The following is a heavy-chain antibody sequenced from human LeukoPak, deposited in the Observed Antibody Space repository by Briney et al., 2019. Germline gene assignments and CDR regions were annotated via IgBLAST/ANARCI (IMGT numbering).Heavy chain of an antibody. CDR1: GFTFSSYG. D-gene: IGHD3-22*01. CDR2: ISGSGGST. J-gene: IGHJ4*02. CDR3: AKALYDSSGYYYFDY. Sequence: GGSLRLSCAASGFTFSSYGMSWVRQAPGKGLEWVSAISGSGGSTHYADSVKGRFTISRDNSKNTLYLQMNSLRAEDTAVYYCAKALYDSSGYYYFDYWVQGTQVTVSS. V-gene: IGHV3-23*01.